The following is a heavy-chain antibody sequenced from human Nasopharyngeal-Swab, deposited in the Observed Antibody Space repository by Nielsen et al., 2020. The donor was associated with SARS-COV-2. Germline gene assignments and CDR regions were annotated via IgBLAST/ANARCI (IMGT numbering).Heavy chain of an antibody. D-gene: IGHD3-22*01. Sequence: ASVKVSFKTSGYTFTDYYIHCVRQVPGQGLEWVGCINPDSGDTKYAQKFQGRVTVTRDRSRSTAHIELSRLRSDDTAVYYCARDYYDNYDSDYWGQGTLVTVSS. CDR1: GYTFTDYY. J-gene: IGHJ4*02. V-gene: IGHV1-2*02. CDR3: ARDYYDNYDSDY. CDR2: INPDSGDT.